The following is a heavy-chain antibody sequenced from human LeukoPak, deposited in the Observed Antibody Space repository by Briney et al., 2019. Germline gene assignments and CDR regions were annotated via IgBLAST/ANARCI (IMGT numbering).Heavy chain of an antibody. CDR1: GDTVSNNSAA. CDR3: ARARGEQWLVTPPYYFDY. D-gene: IGHD6-19*01. CDR2: TYYRAKWYN. V-gene: IGHV6-1*01. J-gene: IGHJ4*02. Sequence: SQTLSLTCAISGDTVSNNSAAWNCIRQSPSRGLEWLGKTYYRAKWYNDYAVSVKSRITINPDTSKNQFSLQLNSLTPEDTAVYYCARARGEQWLVTPPYYFDYWGQGTLVTVSS.